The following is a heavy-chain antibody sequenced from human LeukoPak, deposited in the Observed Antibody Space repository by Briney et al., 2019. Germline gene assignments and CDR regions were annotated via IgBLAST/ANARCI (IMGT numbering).Heavy chain of an antibody. CDR1: GGTFSSYA. D-gene: IGHD2-15*01. V-gene: IGHV1-69*05. CDR3: ARDRIAPPIVMASDDY. Sequence: SVKVSCKASGGTFSSYAISWVRQAPGQGLEWMGRIIPIFGTANYAQKFQGRVTITTDESTGTAYMELSSLRSEDTAVYYCARDRIAPPIVMASDDYWGQGTLVTVSS. CDR2: IIPIFGTA. J-gene: IGHJ4*02.